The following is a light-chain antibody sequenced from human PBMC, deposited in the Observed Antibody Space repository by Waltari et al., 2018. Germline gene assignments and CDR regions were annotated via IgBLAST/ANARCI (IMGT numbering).Light chain of an antibody. Sequence: DVVMTQSPLSLPVSLGQPASISCRSSQSLVHTDGHTYLNWFQQRPGQSPRRLIDKVSNREAGVQDRFSGSGSDTAFTLKISRVEAEDVGIYYCMQATNWPLTFGQGTKVEIQ. J-gene: IGKJ1*01. CDR1: QSLVHTDGHTY. CDR2: KVS. V-gene: IGKV2-30*02. CDR3: MQATNWPLT.